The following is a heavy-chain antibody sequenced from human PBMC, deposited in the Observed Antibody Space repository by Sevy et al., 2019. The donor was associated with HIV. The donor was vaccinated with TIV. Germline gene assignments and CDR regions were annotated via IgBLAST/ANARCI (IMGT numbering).Heavy chain of an antibody. CDR2: IQYDGSNK. D-gene: IGHD2-21*01. Sequence: GGSLRLSCAASGFSFSSYGMHWVRQAPGKGLEWMSYIQYDGSNKDYADSVKGRFTISRDNSKNTLYLQMNSLRVEDTAVFVCVKEGGGEGGDHWGQGTLVTVSS. CDR1: GFSFSSYG. V-gene: IGHV3-30*02. J-gene: IGHJ4*02. CDR3: VKEGGGEGGDH.